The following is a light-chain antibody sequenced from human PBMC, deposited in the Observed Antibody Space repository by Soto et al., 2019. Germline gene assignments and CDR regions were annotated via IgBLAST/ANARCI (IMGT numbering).Light chain of an antibody. J-gene: IGLJ1*01. Sequence: QSALTQPASVSGSPGQSITISCTGASSDMWGNNYVSWYQHYPGKAPQLMICDVSNRPSGVSDRYSGSKSGNTASLTISGLQAEDEADYYCSAFTGTTYVFGTGTKLTVL. CDR1: SSDMWGNNY. V-gene: IGLV2-14*03. CDR2: DVS. CDR3: SAFTGTTYV.